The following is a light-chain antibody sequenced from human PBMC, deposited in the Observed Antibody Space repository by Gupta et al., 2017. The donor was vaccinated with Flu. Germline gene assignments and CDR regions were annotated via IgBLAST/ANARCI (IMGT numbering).Light chain of an antibody. CDR3: LQYNTHPWT. V-gene: IGKV1-5*03. J-gene: IGKJ1*01. Sequence: DIQMTQSPYTLSASIGDRVTITCRARQNINKWLAWYQQKPGKAPILLIYMASNLDTGGPSRFIGSGSGTQFTLTINSLQPDDFATDYCLQYNTHPWTFGQGTMVEI. CDR2: MAS. CDR1: QNINKW.